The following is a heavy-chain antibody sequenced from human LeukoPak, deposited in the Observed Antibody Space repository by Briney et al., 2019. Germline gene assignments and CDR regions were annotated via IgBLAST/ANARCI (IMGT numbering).Heavy chain of an antibody. Sequence: SETLSLTCTVSGGSISSSSYYWGWIRQPPGKGLEWIGSIYYRGSTYYNPSLKSRVTILLDTSKDQFSLKLSSVTAADTAVYYCARSRWLSDPYFDYWGQGTLVTVSS. J-gene: IGHJ4*02. V-gene: IGHV4-39*07. CDR1: GGSISSSSYY. CDR3: ARSRWLSDPYFDY. D-gene: IGHD3-22*01. CDR2: IYYRGST.